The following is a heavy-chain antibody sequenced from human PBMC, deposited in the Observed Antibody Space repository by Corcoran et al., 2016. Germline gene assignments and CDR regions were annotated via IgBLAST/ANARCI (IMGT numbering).Heavy chain of an antibody. V-gene: IGHV1-18*01. D-gene: IGHD3-3*01. CDR2: ISAYNGNT. CDR1: GYTFTSYG. J-gene: IGHJ6*02. CDR3: ARDGDRITIFGVDYYCMDV. Sequence: QVQLVQSGAEVKKPGASVKVSCKASGYTFTSYGISWVRQAPGQGLEWMGWISAYNGNTHYAQKLQGRVTMTTDTSTSTAYMELRSLRSDDTAVEYCARDGDRITIFGVDYYCMDVWGQGTTVTVSS.